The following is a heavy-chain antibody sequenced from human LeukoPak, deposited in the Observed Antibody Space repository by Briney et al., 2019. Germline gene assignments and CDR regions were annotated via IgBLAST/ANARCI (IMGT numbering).Heavy chain of an antibody. CDR3: ARGRHGSGSWIKGRMDV. Sequence: ASVKVSCKASGYTFTGYYMHWVRQAPGQGLEWMGWINPNSGGTNYAQKFQGRVTMTRDTSISTAYMELSSLRSEDTAVYYCARGRHGSGSWIKGRMDVWGQGTTVTVSS. CDR2: INPNSGGT. V-gene: IGHV1-2*02. CDR1: GYTFTGYY. D-gene: IGHD3-10*01. J-gene: IGHJ6*02.